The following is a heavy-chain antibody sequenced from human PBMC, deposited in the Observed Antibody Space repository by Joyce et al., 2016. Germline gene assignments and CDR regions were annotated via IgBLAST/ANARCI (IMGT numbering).Heavy chain of an antibody. J-gene: IGHJ3*01. CDR1: GDSINNGDYY. D-gene: IGHD3-22*01. Sequence: QVQLQESGPGLVKPSETLSLTCTVSGDSINNGDYYWAWLRQPPGKGLEWIGSLHGATTTYYNPSLKSRMFMSVDTSKNQFSLKVDSVTAADTAVYYCARDFSMIIDVFELWGLGTLVTVSS. CDR2: LHGATTT. CDR3: ARDFSMIIDVFEL. V-gene: IGHV4-39*07.